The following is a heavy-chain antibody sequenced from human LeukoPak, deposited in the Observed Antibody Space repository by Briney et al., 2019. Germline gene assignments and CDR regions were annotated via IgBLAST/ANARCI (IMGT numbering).Heavy chain of an antibody. CDR3: ARGAPGAVAVLVY. Sequence: SETLSLTCAVYGGSFSGYYWSCIRQPPGKGLEWIGSIYYSGSTYYNPSLKSRVTISVDTSKNQFSLKLSSVTAADTAVYYCARGAPGAVAVLVYWGQGTLVTVSS. CDR2: IYYSGST. V-gene: IGHV4-34*01. J-gene: IGHJ4*02. CDR1: GGSFSGYY. D-gene: IGHD6-19*01.